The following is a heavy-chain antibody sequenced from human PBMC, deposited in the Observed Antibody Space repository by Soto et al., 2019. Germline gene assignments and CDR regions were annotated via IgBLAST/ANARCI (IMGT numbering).Heavy chain of an antibody. Sequence: SETLSLTCTFSGGSISSSTYYLGWIRQPPGKGLEWIGSIYYNGNTKYNPSLKSRVSMSVDTSKNQFSLRLISVTAADTAKYFCAREGNLGRWLQPLDFWGQGTLVTVSS. CDR3: AREGNLGRWLQPLDF. CDR1: GGSISSSTYY. V-gene: IGHV4-39*07. D-gene: IGHD5-12*01. CDR2: IYYNGNT. J-gene: IGHJ4*02.